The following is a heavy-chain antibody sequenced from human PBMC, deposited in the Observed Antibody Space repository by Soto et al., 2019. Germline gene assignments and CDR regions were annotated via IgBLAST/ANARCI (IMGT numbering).Heavy chain of an antibody. CDR3: ARELGDYGDYGGVDY. J-gene: IGHJ4*02. D-gene: IGHD4-17*01. CDR2: ISSSSSTI. CDR1: GFTFSSYS. Sequence: GGSLRLSCAASGFTFSSYSMNWVRQAPGKGLEWVSYISSSSSTIYYADSVKGRFTISRDNAKNSLYLQMNSLRAEDTAVYYCARELGDYGDYGGVDYWGQGTLVTVSS. V-gene: IGHV3-48*01.